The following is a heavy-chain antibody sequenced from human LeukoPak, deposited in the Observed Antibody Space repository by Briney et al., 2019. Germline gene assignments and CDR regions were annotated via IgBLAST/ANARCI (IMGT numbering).Heavy chain of an antibody. J-gene: IGHJ4*02. V-gene: IGHV3-23*01. CDR2: ISSSGDNT. CDR1: GFVFSTYA. CDR3: AKVKALDAVASYFDY. Sequence: PGGSLRLSCAASGFVFSTYAMGWVRQAPGKGLEWVSAISSSGDNTYYADSVKGQFIISRDNSKNTLDLQMNSLRAEDTVICHCAKVKALDAVASYFDYWGQGTLVTVSS. D-gene: IGHD1-1*01.